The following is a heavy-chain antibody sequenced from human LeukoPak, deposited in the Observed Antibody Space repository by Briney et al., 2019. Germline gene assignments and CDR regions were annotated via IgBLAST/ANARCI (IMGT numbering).Heavy chain of an antibody. J-gene: IGHJ4*02. D-gene: IGHD3-10*01. CDR2: ISSSSSTI. Sequence: GGSLRLSCAASAFTFSSYSMNWVRQAPGKGLEWVSYISSSSSTIYYADSVKGRFTISRDNAKNSLYLQMNSLRAEDTAVYYCARLWFGESIDYWGQGTLVTVSS. V-gene: IGHV3-48*01. CDR3: ARLWFGESIDY. CDR1: AFTFSSYS.